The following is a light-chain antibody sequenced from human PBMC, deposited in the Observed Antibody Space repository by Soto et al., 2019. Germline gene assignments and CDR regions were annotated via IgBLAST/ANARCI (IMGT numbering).Light chain of an antibody. V-gene: IGKV3-11*01. CDR1: QSISSY. J-gene: IGKJ5*01. CDR3: QQRSDWPPIT. CDR2: DAS. Sequence: VMTQSPATLSVSPGDRATLSCRASQSISSYLAWYQQKPGQSPRLLIYDASNRATGIPARFSGSGSGTDFTLTISSLEPEDFAVYYCQQRSDWPPITFGQGTRLEI.